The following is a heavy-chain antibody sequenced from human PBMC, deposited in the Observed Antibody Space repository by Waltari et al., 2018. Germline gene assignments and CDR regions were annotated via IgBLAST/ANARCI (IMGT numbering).Heavy chain of an antibody. D-gene: IGHD1-26*01. J-gene: IGHJ3*02. Sequence: VQLVESGGGLVQPGGSLRLSCAASGFTFSSYWMSWVRQAPGKGLEWIGRIYHSGSTYSNPSLKSRVTISVDTSKNQFSLKLSSVTAADTAVYYCARDPPELATQIVDDAFDIWGQGTMVTVSS. CDR1: GFTFSSYW. V-gene: IGHV4-38-2*02. CDR3: ARDPPELATQIVDDAFDI. CDR2: IYHSGST.